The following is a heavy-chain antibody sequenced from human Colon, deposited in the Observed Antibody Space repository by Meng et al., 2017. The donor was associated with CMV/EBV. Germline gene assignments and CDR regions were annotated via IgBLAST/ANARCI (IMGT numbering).Heavy chain of an antibody. Sequence: GGSLRLSCAVSGFTRGNYNMNLVRHAPAKGLERVSSFSSTGHDMFYADSVKGRFTISTDNAKNTVYLEMNSLTAEDTAVYYCARDGVRITIFGVDLYGMDVWGQGTAVTVSS. CDR1: GFTRGNYN. V-gene: IGHV3-21*01. CDR2: FSSTGHDM. D-gene: IGHD3-3*01. J-gene: IGHJ6*02. CDR3: ARDGVRITIFGVDLYGMDV.